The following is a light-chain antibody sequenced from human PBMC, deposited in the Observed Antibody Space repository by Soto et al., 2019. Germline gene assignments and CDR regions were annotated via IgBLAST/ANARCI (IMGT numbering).Light chain of an antibody. J-gene: IGKJ4*01. CDR3: QQYKNWPPLS. V-gene: IGKV3-15*01. Sequence: ETVMTQSPATLSVSPGERATLSCRASQSVSSNLAWYRQKPGQAPRLLIYGASTRATGIPARFSGSGSGTDFTLTISSLQSEDFAVYFCQQYKNWPPLSFGGGTKVEIK. CDR1: QSVSSN. CDR2: GAS.